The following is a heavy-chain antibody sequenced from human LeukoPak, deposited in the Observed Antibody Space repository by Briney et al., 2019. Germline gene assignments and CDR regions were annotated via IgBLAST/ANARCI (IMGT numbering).Heavy chain of an antibody. CDR2: ISSSGSTI. CDR1: GFTFSEYY. CDR3: ARDSESSSWFPNYYYYGMDV. V-gene: IGHV3-11*01. Sequence: GGSLRLSCAASGFTFSEYYMSWIRQAPGKGLEWVSYISSSGSTIYYADSVKGRFTISRDNAKNSLYLQMNSLRAEDTAVYYCARDSESSSWFPNYYYYGMDVWGQGTTVTVSS. J-gene: IGHJ6*02. D-gene: IGHD6-13*01.